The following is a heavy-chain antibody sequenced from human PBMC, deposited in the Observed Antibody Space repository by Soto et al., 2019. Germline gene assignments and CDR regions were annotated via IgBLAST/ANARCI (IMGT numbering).Heavy chain of an antibody. D-gene: IGHD1-1*01. CDR2: ISYDGSNK. V-gene: IGHV3-30-3*01. Sequence: QVQLVESGGGVVQPGRSLRLSCAASGFTFSSYAMHWVRQAPGKGLEWVAVISYDGSNKYYADSVKGRFTISIDNSKNTLYLQMESLRAEDTAVYYCARDRLRYNWNDFPYYYYCLDVWGQGTTVTVSS. CDR1: GFTFSSYA. J-gene: IGHJ6*02. CDR3: ARDRLRYNWNDFPYYYYCLDV.